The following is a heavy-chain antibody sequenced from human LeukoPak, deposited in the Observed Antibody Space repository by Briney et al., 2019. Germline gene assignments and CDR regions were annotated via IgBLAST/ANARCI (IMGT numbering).Heavy chain of an antibody. V-gene: IGHV3-11*06. D-gene: IGHD2-2*01. J-gene: IGHJ4*02. Sequence: GGSLRLSCAASGFTFSDYYMSWIRQAPGKGLEWVSYISGSSSYTNYADSVKGRFTISRDNAKNSLYLQMNSLRAEDTAVYYCARDPCSSTSCYGGSYYFDYWGQGTLVTVSS. CDR1: GFTFSDYY. CDR3: ARDPCSSTSCYGGSYYFDY. CDR2: ISGSSSYT.